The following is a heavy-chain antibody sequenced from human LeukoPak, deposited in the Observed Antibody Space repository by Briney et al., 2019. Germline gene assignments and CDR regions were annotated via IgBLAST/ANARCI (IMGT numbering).Heavy chain of an antibody. V-gene: IGHV3-23*01. CDR1: GFTFSNYA. Sequence: GGSLRLSCAASGFTFSNYAMSWVRQAPGKGLEWVSDISGSGGSTYYADSVKGRFIISRDNSKNTLYLQMNSLRAEDTAVYYCARDRNHIVVVPAARIPYYWGQGTLVTVSS. J-gene: IGHJ4*02. CDR3: ARDRNHIVVVPAARIPYY. D-gene: IGHD2-2*01. CDR2: ISGSGGST.